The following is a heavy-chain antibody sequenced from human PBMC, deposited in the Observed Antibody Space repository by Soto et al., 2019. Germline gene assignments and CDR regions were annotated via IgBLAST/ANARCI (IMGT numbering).Heavy chain of an antibody. CDR1: GYRFETYA. CDR3: ARGHGAIRGALDV. V-gene: IGHV1-18*01. J-gene: IGHJ6*02. D-gene: IGHD1-26*01. Sequence: QVQLVQSGAEVKKPGASVKVSCKASGYRFETYAMTWVRQAPGQGLEWMGWIIAYSVDTYSAQKFQDRLTMTKDTSTGTADMELSSLTSYDTAVYYVARGHGAIRGALDVWGQGTTVTVSS. CDR2: IIAYSVDT.